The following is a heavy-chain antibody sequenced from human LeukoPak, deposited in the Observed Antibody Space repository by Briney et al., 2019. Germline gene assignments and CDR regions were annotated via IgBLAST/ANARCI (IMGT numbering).Heavy chain of an antibody. CDR1: GFTFTSSA. CDR2: ISAYNGNT. Sequence: EASVKVSCKASGFTFTSSAVQWVRQAPGQGLEWMGWISAYNGNTNYAQKLQGRVTMTTDASTSTAYMELRSLRSDDTAVYYCARDWRGGYCSSTSCFPEVDACYIWGQGKMVTVSS. CDR3: ARDWRGGYCSSTSCFPEVDACYI. V-gene: IGHV1-18*01. D-gene: IGHD2-2*01. J-gene: IGHJ3*02.